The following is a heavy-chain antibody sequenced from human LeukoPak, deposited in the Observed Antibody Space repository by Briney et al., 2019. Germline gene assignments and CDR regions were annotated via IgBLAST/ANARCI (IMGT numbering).Heavy chain of an antibody. Sequence: GGSLRLSCAASGFTFSNAWMSWVRQAPGKGLEWDGRIKSKTDGGTTDYAAPVKGRFTISRDDSKNTLYLQMNSLKTEDTAVYYCTTDRRTGYCSGGSCYSGLSYFDYWGQGTLVTVSS. CDR1: GFTFSNAW. CDR3: TTDRRTGYCSGGSCYSGLSYFDY. CDR2: IKSKTDGGTT. D-gene: IGHD2-15*01. J-gene: IGHJ4*02. V-gene: IGHV3-15*01.